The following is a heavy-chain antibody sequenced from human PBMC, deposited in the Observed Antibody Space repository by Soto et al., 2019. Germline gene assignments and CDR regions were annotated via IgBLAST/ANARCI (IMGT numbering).Heavy chain of an antibody. J-gene: IGHJ4*02. CDR2: ISAYNGNT. Sequence: QVQLVQSGAEVKKPGASVKVSCKASGYTFTSYGISWVRQPPGQGLEWMGWISAYNGNTNYAQKLQGRVTMTTETSTSTAYMELRSLRSDATAGYYCAGAPALVRSDYWGQGTLVTVAS. CDR3: AGAPALVRSDY. CDR1: GYTFTSYG. V-gene: IGHV1-18*04. D-gene: IGHD3-9*01.